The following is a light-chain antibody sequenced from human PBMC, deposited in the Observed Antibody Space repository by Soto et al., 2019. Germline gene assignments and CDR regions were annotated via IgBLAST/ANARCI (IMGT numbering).Light chain of an antibody. CDR2: GAS. J-gene: IGKJ1*01. Sequence: EIVMTQSPATLSVSPGERATLSCRASQSVSSNLAWYQQKPGQAPRLLIYGASTRATGIPARFSGSGSGTAVTLTISSLQCEDFAVYYCQQYNNWPPWTFGQGTKVEIK. V-gene: IGKV3-15*01. CDR3: QQYNNWPPWT. CDR1: QSVSSN.